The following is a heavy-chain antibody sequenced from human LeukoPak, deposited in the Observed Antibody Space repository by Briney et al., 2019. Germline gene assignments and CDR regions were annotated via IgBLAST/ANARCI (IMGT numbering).Heavy chain of an antibody. CDR2: ISGGGIKT. CDR1: GFTFSSYA. Sequence: GGSLRLSCAASGFTFSSYAMNWVRQAPGKGLEWVSGISGGGIKTYYADSVEGRFTISRDNSKNTLYVQMNSLRAEDTAVYYCAKDRSTYDYGWRTGDAWDYWGQGALVTVSS. D-gene: IGHD3-16*01. V-gene: IGHV3-23*01. J-gene: IGHJ4*02. CDR3: AKDRSTYDYGWRTGDAWDY.